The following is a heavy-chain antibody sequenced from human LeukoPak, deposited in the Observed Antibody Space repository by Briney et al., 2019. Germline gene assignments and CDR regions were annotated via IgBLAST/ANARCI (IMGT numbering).Heavy chain of an antibody. CDR2: INPNSGGT. CDR3: ARGVGSLRYFDWLLYPSIDY. D-gene: IGHD3-9*01. Sequence: EASVKVSCKASGYTFTSYYMHWVRQAPGQGLEWMGWINPNSGGTNYAQKFQGRVTMTRDTSISTAYMELSRLRSDDTAVYYCARGVGSLRYFDWLLYPSIDYWGQGTLVTVSS. CDR1: GYTFTSYY. V-gene: IGHV1-2*02. J-gene: IGHJ4*02.